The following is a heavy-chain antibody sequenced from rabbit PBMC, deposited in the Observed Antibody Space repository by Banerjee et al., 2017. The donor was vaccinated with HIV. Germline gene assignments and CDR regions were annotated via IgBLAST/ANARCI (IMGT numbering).Heavy chain of an antibody. V-gene: IGHV1S45*01. D-gene: IGHD4-1*01. CDR3: ARRHTDSGWAFDP. CDR2: IYAGSSGST. Sequence: QQQLEESGGGLVKPGGTLTLTCKASGIDFSGYYYICWVRQAPGKGLEWIACIYAGSSGSTYYASWAKGRFTISKTSSTTVTLQMTSLTAADTATYFCARRHTDSGWAFDPWGQGTLVTVS. CDR1: GIDFSGYYY. J-gene: IGHJ2*01.